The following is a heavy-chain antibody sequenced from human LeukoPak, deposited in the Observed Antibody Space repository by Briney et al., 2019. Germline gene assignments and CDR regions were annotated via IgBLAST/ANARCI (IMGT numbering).Heavy chain of an antibody. CDR3: AKARGVATNYGALDY. D-gene: IGHD5-24*01. CDR1: GYTFTKYG. V-gene: IGHV1-18*01. CDR2: ISTYNGDT. J-gene: IGHJ4*02. Sequence: ASVKVSCKASGYTFTKYGIAWVRQAPGQGLEWMGWISTYNGDTYYAQKVQGRVTMTTDTSTTTAYMELRSLRSDDTAVYYCAKARGVATNYGALDYWGQGTLVTVSS.